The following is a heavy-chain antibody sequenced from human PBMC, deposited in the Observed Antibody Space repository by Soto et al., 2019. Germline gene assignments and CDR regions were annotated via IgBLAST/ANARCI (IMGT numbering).Heavy chain of an antibody. CDR2: IDPSDSYT. D-gene: IGHD2-15*01. CDR1: GYSFTIYW. CDR3: ARHPLEVVAADYGMDV. J-gene: IGHJ6*02. Sequence: GESLKISCKGSGYSFTIYWISWVRQMPGKGLEWMGRIDPSDSYTNYSPSFQGHVTISADKSISTAYLQWSSLKASDTAMYYCARHPLEVVAADYGMDVWGQGTMVTVSS. V-gene: IGHV5-10-1*01.